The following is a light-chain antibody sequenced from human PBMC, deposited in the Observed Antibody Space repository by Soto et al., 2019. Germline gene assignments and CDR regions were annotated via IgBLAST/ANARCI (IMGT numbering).Light chain of an antibody. CDR2: GAF. CDR1: QTVSSN. CDR3: QQHNNWPYT. Sequence: EVVMTQSPGTLSVSPGESATLSFSASQTVSSNVAWYQQRPGQAPRLLIDGAFTRATGVPARFSGSRSGTEFTLTISSPQSEDFALYYCQQHNNWPYTFGQGTRLEIK. J-gene: IGKJ5*01. V-gene: IGKV3-15*01.